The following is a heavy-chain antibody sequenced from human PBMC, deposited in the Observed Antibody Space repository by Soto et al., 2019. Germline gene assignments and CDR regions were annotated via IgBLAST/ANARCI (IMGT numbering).Heavy chain of an antibody. CDR1: GFTFSSYA. CDR3: AKGGVGAAAAPPDDWRGNYYYGMDV. CDR2: ISGSGGST. D-gene: IGHD6-13*01. J-gene: IGHJ6*02. V-gene: IGHV3-23*01. Sequence: GGSLRLSCAASGFTFSSYAMSWVRQAPGKGLEWVSAISGSGGSTYYADSVKGRFTISRDNSKNTLYLQMNSLRAEDTAVYYCAKGGVGAAAAPPDDWRGNYYYGMDVWGQGTTVTVSS.